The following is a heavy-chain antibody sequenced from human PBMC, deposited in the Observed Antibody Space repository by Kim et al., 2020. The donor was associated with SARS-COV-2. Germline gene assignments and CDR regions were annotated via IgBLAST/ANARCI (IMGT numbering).Heavy chain of an antibody. V-gene: IGHV3-23*01. CDR2: IDGSDGTT. CDR1: GFTFTGYA. CDR3: MTGEWGWIWDH. Sequence: GGSLRLSCTTSGFTFTGYAMSWVRQAPGKGLEWVSSIDGSDGTTYYVDSVKGRFTISRDNSKNTLYLQMNSLRADDTAVYYCMTGEWGWIWDHWGQGTQV. D-gene: IGHD2-2*03. J-gene: IGHJ4*02.